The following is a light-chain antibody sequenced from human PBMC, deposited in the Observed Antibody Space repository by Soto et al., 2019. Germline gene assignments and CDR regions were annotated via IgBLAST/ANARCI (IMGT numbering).Light chain of an antibody. V-gene: IGKV3D-20*02. CDR3: QQRSNWPLLT. CDR2: GAS. CDR1: HSVSSRY. J-gene: IGKJ4*01. Sequence: EIVLTQSPGTLSLSPGERATLSCRASHSVSSRYLAWYQQKPGQAPRLLIYGASTRATGIPDRFSGSGSGTDFTLTISRLEPEDFVVYYCQQRSNWPLLTFGGGTKVDIK.